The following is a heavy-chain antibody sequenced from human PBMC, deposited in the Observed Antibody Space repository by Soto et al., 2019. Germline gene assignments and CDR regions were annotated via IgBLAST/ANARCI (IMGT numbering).Heavy chain of an antibody. J-gene: IGHJ4*02. CDR1: GFTFSSYA. V-gene: IGHV3-23*01. D-gene: IGHD3-16*01. CDR3: AKDVDYIWGSYLTFDY. Sequence: GGSLRLSCAASGFTFSSYAMSWVRQAPGKGLEWVSAISGSGGSTYYADSVKGRFTISRDNSKNTLYLQMNSLRAEDTAVYYCAKDVDYIWGSYLTFDYWGQGTLVTVSS. CDR2: ISGSGGST.